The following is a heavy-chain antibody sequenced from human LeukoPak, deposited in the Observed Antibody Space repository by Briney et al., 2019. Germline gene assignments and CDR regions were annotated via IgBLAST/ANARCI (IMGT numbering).Heavy chain of an antibody. CDR2: INPNSGGT. CDR1: GYTFTGYY. Sequence: ASVKVSCKASGYTFTGYYMHWVRQAPGQGLEWMGWINPNSGGTNYAQKFQGRVTMTRDTSISTACMELSRLRSDDTAVYYCARDPLGVVVPAAIRGPDYWGQGTLVTVSS. D-gene: IGHD2-2*02. V-gene: IGHV1-2*02. CDR3: ARDPLGVVVPAAIRGPDY. J-gene: IGHJ4*02.